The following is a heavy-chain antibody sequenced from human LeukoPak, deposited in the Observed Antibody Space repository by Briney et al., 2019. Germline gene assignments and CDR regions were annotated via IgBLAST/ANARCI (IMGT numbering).Heavy chain of an antibody. J-gene: IGHJ4*02. D-gene: IGHD3-22*01. CDR2: INPSGGST. CDR1: GYTFTSYY. Sequence: ASVKVSCKASGYTFTSYYMHWVRQAPGQGLEWMGIINPSGGSTSYAQKFQGRVTMTRDMSTSTVYMELSSLRSEDTAVYYCARDRYYYDSSGYYDYWGQGTLVTVSS. CDR3: ARDRYYYDSSGYYDY. V-gene: IGHV1-46*01.